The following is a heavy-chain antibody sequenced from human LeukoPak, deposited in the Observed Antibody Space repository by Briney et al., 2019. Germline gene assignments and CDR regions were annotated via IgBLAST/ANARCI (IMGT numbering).Heavy chain of an antibody. CDR3: ARGPGGRSSYYYYGMDV. CDR2: ISFDGSNK. D-gene: IGHD6-25*01. J-gene: IGHJ6*02. CDR1: GFTFSNYA. V-gene: IGHV3-30*04. Sequence: SGGSLRLSCAASGFTFSNYAMHWVRQTPGKGLEWVAVISFDGSNKYYADSVKGRFSISRDNSENALYLQMNSLRAEDTAVYYCARGPGGRSSYYYYGMDVWGQGTTVTVSS.